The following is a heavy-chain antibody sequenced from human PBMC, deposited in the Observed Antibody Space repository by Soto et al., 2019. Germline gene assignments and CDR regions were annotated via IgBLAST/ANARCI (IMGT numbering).Heavy chain of an antibody. D-gene: IGHD6-13*01. J-gene: IGHJ4*02. CDR2: ISYDGTTE. CDR3: TRVDAAVGTLHIYYFDC. CDR1: GFTFSDYT. Sequence: PGGSLRLSCAASGFTFSDYTMHWVRQAPGKGLEWVAVISYDGTTEYYADSVKGRFTISRDNSKNILYLQVNSLRGEDTAVYYCTRVDAAVGTLHIYYFDCWGQGSLVTVSS. V-gene: IGHV3-30-3*01.